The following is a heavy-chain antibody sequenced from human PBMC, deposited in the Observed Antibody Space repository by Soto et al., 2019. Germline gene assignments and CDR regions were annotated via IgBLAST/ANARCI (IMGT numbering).Heavy chain of an antibody. D-gene: IGHD3-3*01. CDR1: GGSISSGDYY. J-gene: IGHJ4*02. CDR2: IYYSGST. Sequence: SETLSLTCTVSGGSISSGDYYWSWIRQPPGKGLEWIGYIYYSGSTYYNPSLKSRVTISVDTSKNQFSLKLSSVTAADMAVYYCARDDALLRTFDYWGQGTLVTVSS. CDR3: ARDDALLRTFDY. V-gene: IGHV4-30-4*01.